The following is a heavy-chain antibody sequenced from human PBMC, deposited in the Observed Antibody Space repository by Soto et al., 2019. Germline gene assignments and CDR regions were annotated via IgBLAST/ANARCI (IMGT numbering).Heavy chain of an antibody. CDR3: ARSPRYCSGGSCSPLGYFDY. Sequence: SVKVSCKASGGTFSSYAISWVRQAPGQGLELMGGIIPIFGTANYAQKFQGRVTITADESTSTAYMELSSLRSEDTAVYYCARSPRYCSGGSCSPLGYFDYWGQGTLVTVYS. D-gene: IGHD2-15*01. J-gene: IGHJ4*02. V-gene: IGHV1-69*13. CDR2: IIPIFGTA. CDR1: GGTFSSYA.